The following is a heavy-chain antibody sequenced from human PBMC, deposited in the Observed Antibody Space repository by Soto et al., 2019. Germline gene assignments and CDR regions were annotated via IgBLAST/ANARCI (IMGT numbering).Heavy chain of an antibody. J-gene: IGHJ6*02. V-gene: IGHV1-18*01. CDR1: GYTFTSYG. CDR3: ASDVVVPAAMFHYYYGMDV. Sequence: ASVKVSCKASGYTFTSYGISWVRQAPGQGLEWMGWISAYNGNTNYAQKLQGRVTMTTDTSTSTAYMELRSLGSDDTAVYYCASDVVVPAAMFHYYYGMDVWGQGTTVTVSS. CDR2: ISAYNGNT. D-gene: IGHD2-2*01.